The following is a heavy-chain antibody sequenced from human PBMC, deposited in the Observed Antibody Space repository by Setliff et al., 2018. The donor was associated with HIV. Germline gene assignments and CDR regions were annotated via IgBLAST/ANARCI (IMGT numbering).Heavy chain of an antibody. J-gene: IGHJ6*02. D-gene: IGHD6-13*01. CDR3: ARGIATAGSVDV. CDR2: VYWNDNK. Sequence: SGPTLVHPTRPLTLTCTFSGFSLSTSGVAVGWIRQPPGKALDWLALVYWNDNKRYSPSLNIRLTITKDTSKDQVVLTMTNMDPVDTGTYYCARGIATAGSVDVWGQGTAVTVSS. V-gene: IGHV2-5*01. CDR1: GFSLSTSGVA.